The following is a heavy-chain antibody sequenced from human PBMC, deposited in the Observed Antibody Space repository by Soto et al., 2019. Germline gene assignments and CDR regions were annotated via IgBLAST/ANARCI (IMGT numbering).Heavy chain of an antibody. J-gene: IGHJ5*02. CDR2: INHSGST. D-gene: IGHD6-13*01. CDR1: GGSFSGYY. CDR3: ARRKWYSSSWYWWFDP. Sequence: SETLSLTCAVYGGSFSGYYWSWIRQPPGKGLEWFGEINHSGSTNYNPSLKSRVTISVDTSKNQFSLKLSSVTAADTAVYYCARRKWYSSSWYWWFDPWGQGTLVTVSS. V-gene: IGHV4-34*01.